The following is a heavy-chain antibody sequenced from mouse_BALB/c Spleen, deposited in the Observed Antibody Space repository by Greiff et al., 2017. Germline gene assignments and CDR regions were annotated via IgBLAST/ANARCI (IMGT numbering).Heavy chain of an antibody. CDR3: ARGGYPYAMDY. J-gene: IGHJ4*01. Sequence: EVHLVESGGGLVQPGGSRKLSCAASGFTLSSFGMHWVRQAPEKGLEWVAYISSGSSTIYYADTVKGRFTISRDNPKNTLFLQMTSLRSEDTAMYYCARGGYPYAMDYWGQGTSVTVSS. D-gene: IGHD2-2*01. V-gene: IGHV5-17*02. CDR2: ISSGSSTI. CDR1: GFTLSSFG.